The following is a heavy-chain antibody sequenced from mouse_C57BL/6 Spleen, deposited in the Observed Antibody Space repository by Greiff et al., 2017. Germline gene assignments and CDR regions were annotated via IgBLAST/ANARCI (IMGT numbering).Heavy chain of an antibody. J-gene: IGHJ4*01. V-gene: IGHV1-4*01. CDR1: GYTFTSYT. CDR3: ARLNRDYAMDY. CDR2: INPSSGYT. Sequence: VQLQQSGAELARPGASVKMSCKASGYTFTSYTMHWVKQRPGQGLEWIGYINPSSGYTKYNQKFKDKATLTADKSSSTAYMQLSSLTSEYSSVYYCARLNRDYAMDYWGQGTSVTVSS.